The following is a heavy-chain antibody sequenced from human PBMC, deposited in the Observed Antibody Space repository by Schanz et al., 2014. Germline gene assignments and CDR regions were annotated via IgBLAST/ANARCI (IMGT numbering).Heavy chain of an antibody. J-gene: IGHJ3*02. V-gene: IGHV3-23*04. CDR3: AKGRFGELSAFDI. CDR2: IGVDGTTT. D-gene: IGHD3-10*01. CDR1: GFTFSSYA. Sequence: EVQLVESGGGLVQPGGSLRLSCSASGFTFSSYAMSWVRQAPGKGLEWVSVIGVDGTTTYYADSVKGRFTISRDNSKNTLYLQMNSLRAEDTAVYYCAKGRFGELSAFDIWGQGTMXTVSS.